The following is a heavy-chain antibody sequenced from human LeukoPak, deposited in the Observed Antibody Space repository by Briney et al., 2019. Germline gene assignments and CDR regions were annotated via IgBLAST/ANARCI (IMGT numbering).Heavy chain of an antibody. J-gene: IGHJ3*02. CDR3: AKDDVGWYYYDFTQIFCAFDI. D-gene: IGHD3-22*01. CDR2: ISGSVGST. Sequence: GGSLRLSWAASGFTFSSYAMSWVRQAPGRGREWVSAISGSVGSTYYADSVKGRFTISRDNSKNTLYLQMNRLRAEDTAVYYCAKDDVGWYYYDFTQIFCAFDIWGQGTMVTVSS. V-gene: IGHV3-23*01. CDR1: GFTFSSYA.